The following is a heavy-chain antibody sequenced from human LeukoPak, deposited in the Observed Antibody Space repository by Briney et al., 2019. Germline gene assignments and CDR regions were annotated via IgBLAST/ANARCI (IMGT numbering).Heavy chain of an antibody. CDR3: ARSGIHSMDYDGMDL. CDR2: ISYDGSNK. D-gene: IGHD1-26*01. CDR1: GFTFSSYA. J-gene: IGHJ6*02. V-gene: IGHV3-30-3*01. Sequence: GGSLRLSCAASGFTFSSYAMHWVRQAPGKGLEWVAVISYDGSNKYYADSVKGRFTISRDNSKNTLYLQMNSLRAEDTAVYYFARSGIHSMDYDGMDLWGQGTTVTSSS.